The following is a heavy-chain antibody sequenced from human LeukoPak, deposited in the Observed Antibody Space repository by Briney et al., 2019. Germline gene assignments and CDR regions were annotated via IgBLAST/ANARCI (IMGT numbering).Heavy chain of an antibody. CDR1: GFTFSSYA. Sequence: GGSLRLSCSASGFTFSSYAMHWVRQAPGKGLQYVSAISSNGGSTYFADSVKGRFSIARDNSKNTLYLQMSSLRPEDTAVYYCARDKTEQWLVLEAFDIWGQGTVVTVSS. J-gene: IGHJ3*02. CDR3: ARDKTEQWLVLEAFDI. CDR2: ISSNGGST. D-gene: IGHD6-19*01. V-gene: IGHV3-64*04.